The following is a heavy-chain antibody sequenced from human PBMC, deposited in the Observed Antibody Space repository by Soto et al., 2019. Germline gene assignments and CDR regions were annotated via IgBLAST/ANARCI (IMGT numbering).Heavy chain of an antibody. D-gene: IGHD6-6*01. CDR2: IYYSGST. V-gene: IGHV4-31*03. Sequence: SETLSLTCTVSGGSISSGGYYWSWIRQHPGKGLEWIGYIYYSGSTYYNPSLKSRVTISVDTSKNQFSLKLSSVTAADTAVYHCARRPGQLARGWFDPWGQGTLVTVSS. CDR1: GGSISSGGYY. CDR3: ARRPGQLARGWFDP. J-gene: IGHJ5*02.